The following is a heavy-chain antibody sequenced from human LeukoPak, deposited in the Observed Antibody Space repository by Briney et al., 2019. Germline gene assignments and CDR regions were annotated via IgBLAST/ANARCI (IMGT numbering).Heavy chain of an antibody. CDR3: ARELYYGDSLDY. Sequence: PGGSLRLSCVVSGFTFSNHWMHWVRQGPGKGLLWVSRINSGGSATTYADSVKGRFTISRDNAKYTLYLQMNSLRAEDTAVYYCARELYYGDSLDYWGQGTLVTVSS. J-gene: IGHJ4*02. CDR1: GFTFSNHW. V-gene: IGHV3-74*01. CDR2: INSGGSAT. D-gene: IGHD4-17*01.